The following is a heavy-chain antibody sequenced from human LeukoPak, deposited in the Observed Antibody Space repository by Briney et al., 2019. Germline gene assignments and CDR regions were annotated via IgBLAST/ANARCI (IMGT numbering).Heavy chain of an antibody. CDR2: IIPIFGTA. V-gene: IGHV1-69*01. Sequence: SVKVSCKASGGTFSSYAISWVRQAPGQGLEWMGGIIPIFGTANYAQKFQGRVTITADESTSTAHMELSSLRSEDTAVYYCARDPPGGPDNWFDPWGQGTLVTVSS. CDR1: GGTFSSYA. D-gene: IGHD3-10*01. CDR3: ARDPPGGPDNWFDP. J-gene: IGHJ5*02.